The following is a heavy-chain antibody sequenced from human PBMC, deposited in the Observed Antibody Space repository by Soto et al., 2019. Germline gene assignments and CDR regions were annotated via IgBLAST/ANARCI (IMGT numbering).Heavy chain of an antibody. CDR3: ARGPRYGSGRSSSITGDAYDG. J-gene: IGHJ3*01. CDR1: GFIVSSTY. D-gene: IGHD2-15*01. V-gene: IGHV3-66*01. Sequence: EVQLVESGGGLVQPGGSVRLSCAASGFIVSSTYMSWVRQAPGKGLEWVSVISNRGDTHYADSVKGRSSPSRDTSNNILPLQRSSLSAEATAVYYCARGPRYGSGRSSSITGDAYDGWGQGTLVNFSS. CDR2: ISNRGDT.